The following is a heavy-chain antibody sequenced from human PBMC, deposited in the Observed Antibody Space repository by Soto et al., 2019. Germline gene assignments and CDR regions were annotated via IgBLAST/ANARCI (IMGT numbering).Heavy chain of an antibody. J-gene: IGHJ4*02. Sequence: QVQLQQWGAGLLKPSETLSLTCAVYGGSFSGYYWSWIRQPPGTGLEWIGEINHSGSTNYNPSLKSRVSLSGDTPKNQFTLKLRSVTAADTAVYYCARVNHDGDYDFWSGYYNYDYWGQGTLVTVSS. CDR3: ARVNHDGDYDFWSGYYNYDY. V-gene: IGHV4-34*01. CDR1: GGSFSGYY. CDR2: INHSGST. D-gene: IGHD3-3*01.